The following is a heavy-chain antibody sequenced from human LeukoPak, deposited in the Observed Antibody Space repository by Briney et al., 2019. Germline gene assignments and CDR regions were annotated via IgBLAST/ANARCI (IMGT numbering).Heavy chain of an antibody. CDR3: ARDALIAAALDY. CDR2: IYTSGST. Sequence: SETLSPTCTVSGGSISSGSYYWSWIRQPAGKGLESIGRIYTSGSTNYNPSLKSRVTISVDTCKNQFSLKLSSVTAADTAVYYCARDALIAAALDYWGQGTLVTVSS. CDR1: GGSISSGSYY. D-gene: IGHD6-13*01. J-gene: IGHJ4*02. V-gene: IGHV4-61*02.